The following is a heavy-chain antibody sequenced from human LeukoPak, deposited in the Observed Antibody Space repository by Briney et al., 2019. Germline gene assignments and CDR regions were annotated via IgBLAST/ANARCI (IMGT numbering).Heavy chain of an antibody. CDR3: ARVTTVSPDY. V-gene: IGHV3-48*01. CDR1: GFIFSSYT. D-gene: IGHD3-3*01. CDR2: ISSNSRTI. J-gene: IGHJ4*02. Sequence: PGGSLRLSCVTSGFIFSSYTMTWVRQAPGKGLEWVSYISSNSRTIYYADFVKGRFTISRDNAKNSLHLQLNSLRAEDTAVYYCARVTTVSPDYWGQGTLVTVSS.